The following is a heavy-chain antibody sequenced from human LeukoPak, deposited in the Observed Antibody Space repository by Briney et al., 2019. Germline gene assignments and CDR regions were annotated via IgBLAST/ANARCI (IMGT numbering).Heavy chain of an antibody. CDR2: TSFDGSDN. CDR1: GFTFSSYA. J-gene: IGHJ4*02. Sequence: GGSLRLSCAASGFTFSSYAMHWVRQAPGKGLKWVAVTSFDGSDNYYADSVKGRFTISRDNSKNTLYLQINSLRPDDTAVYYCARAPGTMIVVDYWGQGTLVTVSS. V-gene: IGHV3-30*04. CDR3: ARAPGTMIVVDY. D-gene: IGHD3-22*01.